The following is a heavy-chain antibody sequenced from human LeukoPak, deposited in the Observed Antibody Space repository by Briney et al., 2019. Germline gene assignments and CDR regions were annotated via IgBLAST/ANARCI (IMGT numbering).Heavy chain of an antibody. V-gene: IGHV3-48*02. CDR3: ARAYSNGWYFFDY. CDR1: GFTFSSYS. J-gene: IGHJ4*02. Sequence: PGGSLRLSCAASGFTFSSYSMNWVRQAPGKGLEWVSYISSSSTTLYYADSVKGRFTTSRDNAKSSLYLQMNSLRDEDTAVYYCARAYSNGWYFFDYWGQGTLVTVSS. CDR2: ISSSSTTL. D-gene: IGHD6-19*01.